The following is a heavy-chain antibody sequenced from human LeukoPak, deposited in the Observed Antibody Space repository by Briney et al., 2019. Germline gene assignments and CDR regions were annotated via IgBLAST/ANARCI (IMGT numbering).Heavy chain of an antibody. CDR3: ARRGYSYGSDY. D-gene: IGHD5-18*01. CDR2: FSYSGST. CDR1: GGSISSSDYY. V-gene: IGHV4-39*07. Sequence: SETLSLTCSVSGGSISSSDYYWGWIRQPPGKGLEWIGTFSYSGSTFYNPSLKSRVTISVDTSKNQFSLKLSSVTAADTAVYYCARRGYSYGSDYWGQGTLVTVSS. J-gene: IGHJ4*02.